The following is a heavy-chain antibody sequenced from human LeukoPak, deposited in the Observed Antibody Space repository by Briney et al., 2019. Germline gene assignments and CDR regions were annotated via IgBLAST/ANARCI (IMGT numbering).Heavy chain of an antibody. D-gene: IGHD4-23*01. CDR1: GGSISSGDYY. CDR2: IYYSGST. V-gene: IGHV4-30-4*08. Sequence: TSQTLSLTCTVSGGSISSGDYYWSWIRQPPGKGLGWIGYIYYSGSTYYNPSLKSRVTISVDTSKIQFSLKLSSVTAADTAVYYCARVNYDYYYYMDVWGKGTTVTVSS. CDR3: ARVNYDYYYYMDV. J-gene: IGHJ6*03.